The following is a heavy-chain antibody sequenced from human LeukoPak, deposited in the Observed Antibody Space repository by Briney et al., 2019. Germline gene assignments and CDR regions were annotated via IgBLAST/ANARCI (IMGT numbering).Heavy chain of an antibody. J-gene: IGHJ3*02. V-gene: IGHV4-59*01. Sequence: SETLSLTCTVSGGSISSYYWSWIRQPPGKGLEWIGYIYYSGSTNYSPSLKSRVTISVDTSKNQFSLKLSSVTAADTAVYYCARDSSGYYFSPTDAFDIWGQGTMVTVSS. CDR3: ARDSSGYYFSPTDAFDI. D-gene: IGHD3-22*01. CDR1: GGSISSYY. CDR2: IYYSGST.